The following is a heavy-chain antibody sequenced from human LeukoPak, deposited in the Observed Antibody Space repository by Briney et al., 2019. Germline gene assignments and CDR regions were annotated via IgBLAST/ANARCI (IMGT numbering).Heavy chain of an antibody. J-gene: IGHJ4*02. CDR3: ARVNGGSFPFDY. V-gene: IGHV1-2*02. CDR1: GYTFTTYA. Sequence: ASVKVSCKASGYTFTTYAMNWVRQAPGQGLEWMGWINPNSGGTNYAQKFQGRVTMTRDTSLSTAYMELSRLTSDDTAVYYCARVNGGSFPFDYWGQGALVTVSS. CDR2: INPNSGGT. D-gene: IGHD1-26*01.